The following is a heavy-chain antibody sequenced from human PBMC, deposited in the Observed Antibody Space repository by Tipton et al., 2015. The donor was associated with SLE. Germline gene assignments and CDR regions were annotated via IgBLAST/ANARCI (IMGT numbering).Heavy chain of an antibody. CDR1: GGSISSGSYY. CDR2: IYTSGST. Sequence: TLSLTCTVSGGSISSGSYYWSWIRQPAGKGLEWIGHIYTSGSTNYNPSLKSRVTISVDTSKNQFSLKLSSVTAADTAVYYCARVGDFWSGYPFDYWGQGTLVTVSS. D-gene: IGHD3-3*01. V-gene: IGHV4-61*09. CDR3: ARVGDFWSGYPFDY. J-gene: IGHJ4*02.